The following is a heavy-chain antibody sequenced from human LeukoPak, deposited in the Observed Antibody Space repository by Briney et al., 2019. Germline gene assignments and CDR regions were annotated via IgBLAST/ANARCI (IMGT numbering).Heavy chain of an antibody. CDR2: IWYGGSNK. V-gene: IGHV3-33*06. CDR1: GFTFSSYG. J-gene: IGHJ4*02. D-gene: IGHD2-2*03. Sequence: GGSLRLSCAASGFTFSSYGMDWVRQAPGKGLEWVAVIWYGGSNKYYADSVKGRFTISRDNSKNTLYLQMNSLRAEDTAVYYCAKDDLDIVVVPAALPNYWGQGTLVTVSS. CDR3: AKDDLDIVVVPAALPNY.